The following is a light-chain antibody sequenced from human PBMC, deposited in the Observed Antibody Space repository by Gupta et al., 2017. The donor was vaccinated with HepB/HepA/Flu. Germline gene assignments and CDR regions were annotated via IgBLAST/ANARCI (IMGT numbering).Light chain of an antibody. CDR2: AAS. Sequence: DIQMTQSPSSLSASVGDRVTITCRASQNIYTYLNWYQQKPGKAPKLLIYAASTLQSGVPSRFSGSGSGTSFALTISSLQREDIATYFCQQHYSSPWTFGQGTKVEDK. CDR1: QNIYTY. CDR3: QQHYSSPWT. V-gene: IGKV1-39*01. J-gene: IGKJ1*01.